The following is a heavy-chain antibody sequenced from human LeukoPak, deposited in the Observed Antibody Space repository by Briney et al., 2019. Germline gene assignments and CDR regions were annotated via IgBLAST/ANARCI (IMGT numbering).Heavy chain of an antibody. CDR3: ARDETNGFDS. D-gene: IGHD1-14*01. J-gene: IGHJ5*01. V-gene: IGHV3-21*01. Sequence: GGSLRLSCGASGFTFSNYNMNWVRQAPGEGLEWVSSINSRSTYIFYADSVMGRFTISRDNAKNSLFLQMNSLRAEDTAVYYCARDETNGFDSWGQGTLVTASS. CDR1: GFTFSNYN. CDR2: INSRSTYI.